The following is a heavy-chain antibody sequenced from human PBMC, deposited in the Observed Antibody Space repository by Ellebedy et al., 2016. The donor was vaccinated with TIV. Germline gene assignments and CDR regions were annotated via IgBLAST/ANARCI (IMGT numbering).Heavy chain of an antibody. V-gene: IGHV4-39*07. D-gene: IGHD1-26*01. Sequence: SETLSLTCTVSGGSLSSGYKHWGWIRQPPGKGLEWIGSIFYGGNTYYNPSLKSRVTISVDTSKNQFSLKLSSVTAADTAVYYCARFVRWELLRNAFDIWGQGTMVTVSS. CDR2: IFYGGNT. J-gene: IGHJ3*02. CDR1: GGSLSSGYKH. CDR3: ARFVRWELLRNAFDI.